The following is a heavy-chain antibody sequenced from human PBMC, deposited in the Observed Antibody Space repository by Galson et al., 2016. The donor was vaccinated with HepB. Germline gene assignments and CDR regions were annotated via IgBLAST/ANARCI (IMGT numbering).Heavy chain of an antibody. Sequence: QSGAEVKKPGESLKISCKGSGYGFANYWIGWVRQMPGKGLEWMGIIYPGDSDTRYGPSFEGQVTISVDKSISTAYLQWSSLKASDTAIYYCARGDSYSCLGSYLIDSGGPGPLVAVSS. CDR2: IYPGDSDT. CDR3: ARGDSYSCLGSYLIDS. J-gene: IGHJ4*02. D-gene: IGHD3-10*02. V-gene: IGHV5-51*01. CDR1: GYGFANYW.